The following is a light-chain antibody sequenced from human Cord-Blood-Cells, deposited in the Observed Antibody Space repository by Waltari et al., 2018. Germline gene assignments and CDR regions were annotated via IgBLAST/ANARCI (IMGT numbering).Light chain of an antibody. J-gene: IGKJ1*01. CDR3: QQYDSFLPT. CDR1: QGISSY. V-gene: IGKV1D-8*01. CDR2: AAS. Sequence: VIWMTQSPSLLSASTGDRVNISCRMSQGISSYLAWYQQKPGNAPELLIYAASTLESGAPSSFSGIGAGTDFNHTISCLPSEDFATYYCQQYDSFLPTFGQGTKVEMK.